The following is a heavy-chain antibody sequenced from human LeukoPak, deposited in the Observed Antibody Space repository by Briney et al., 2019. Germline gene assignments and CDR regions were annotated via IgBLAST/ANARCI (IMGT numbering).Heavy chain of an antibody. CDR2: INPNSGGT. J-gene: IGHJ4*02. D-gene: IGHD3-3*02. Sequence: ASVKVSCKASGYTFTDYYIHWVRQAPGQGLEWMGWINPNSGGTNDTQKLQGRVTMTRDTSISTAYLELNRLTSDDTTVYSCAKVLARYGHLGYWGQGILGTVSS. CDR1: GYTFTDYY. CDR3: AKVLARYGHLGY. V-gene: IGHV1-2*02.